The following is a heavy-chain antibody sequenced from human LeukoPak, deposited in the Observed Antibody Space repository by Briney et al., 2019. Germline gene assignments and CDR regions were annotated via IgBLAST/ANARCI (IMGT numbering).Heavy chain of an antibody. V-gene: IGHV4-59*04. D-gene: IGHD1-26*01. CDR2: IYSSGST. CDR1: GGSISSYY. CDR3: AKSGGYGLIDY. J-gene: IGHJ4*02. Sequence: PSETLSLTCTASGGSISSYYWSWIRQPPGKGLEWIGNIYSSGSTYYNASLQSRVTISIDTSKNQFSLRLNSVTAADTAMYYCAKSGGYGLIDYWGQGTRVTVSS.